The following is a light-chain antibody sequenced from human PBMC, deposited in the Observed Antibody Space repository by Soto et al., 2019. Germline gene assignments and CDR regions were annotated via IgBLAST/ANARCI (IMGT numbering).Light chain of an antibody. Sequence: EIVMTQSPATLSVSPGERATLSCRASHSVSSNLAWYQQKPGQAPRLLIYGASTRATGMSARFSGSGSGTDFTLTISSLQSEDFVVYYCQQYNNWPLTFGGGTKVEIK. V-gene: IGKV3-15*01. CDR1: HSVSSN. CDR3: QQYNNWPLT. CDR2: GAS. J-gene: IGKJ4*01.